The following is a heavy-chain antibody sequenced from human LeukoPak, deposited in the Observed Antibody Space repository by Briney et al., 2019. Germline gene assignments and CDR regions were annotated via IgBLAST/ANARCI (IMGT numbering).Heavy chain of an antibody. J-gene: IGHJ5*01. CDR3: TRDPRHFDS. V-gene: IGHV3-21*05. CDR1: GFTFFSYT. CDR2: ISGSGHDI. D-gene: IGHD6-6*01. Sequence: GGSLRLSCAASGFTFFSYTMNWVRQAPGKGVDWVAYISGSGHDINYSDSVKGRFTISRDNAKNSLYLQMSSLRVEDTAVYYCTRDPRHFDSCGQGTLVTVSP.